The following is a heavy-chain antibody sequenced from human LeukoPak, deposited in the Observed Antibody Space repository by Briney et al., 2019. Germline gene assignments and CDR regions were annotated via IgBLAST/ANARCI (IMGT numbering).Heavy chain of an antibody. V-gene: IGHV3-7*03. CDR1: GFTFSSYW. Sequence: GGSLRLSCAASGFTFSSYWMSWVRQAPGKGLEWVANIKQDGSEKYYVDSVKGRFTISRDNAKKSLYLETNNLRAEDTAVYYCATDGAGFDTWGQGVLVTVSS. CDR2: IKQDGSEK. CDR3: ATDGAGFDT. J-gene: IGHJ5*02.